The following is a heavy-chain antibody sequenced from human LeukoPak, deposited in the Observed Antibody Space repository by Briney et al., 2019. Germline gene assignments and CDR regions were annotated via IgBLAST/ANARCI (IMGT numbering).Heavy chain of an antibody. CDR1: GGTFSSYA. V-gene: IGHV1-69*05. CDR2: IIPIFGTA. Sequence: SVKVSCKASGGTFSSYAISWVRQAPGQGLEWMGGIIPIFGTANYAQKFQGRVTITTDESTSTAYMELSSPRSEDTAVYYCARDLLTGSSSWSRLDFDYWGQGTLVTVSS. J-gene: IGHJ4*02. CDR3: ARDLLTGSSSWSRLDFDY. D-gene: IGHD6-13*01.